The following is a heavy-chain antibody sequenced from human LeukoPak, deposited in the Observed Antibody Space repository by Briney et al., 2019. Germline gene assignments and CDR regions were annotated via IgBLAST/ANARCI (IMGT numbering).Heavy chain of an antibody. CDR3: ARVVYYYRNYYYYYYMDV. Sequence: PGGSLRLSCAASGFTFSDHYMDWVRQAPGKGLEWVGRTRNKANSYTTEYAASVKGRFAISRDDSKSSLYLQMDSLKTQDTAVYYCARVVYYYRNYYYYYYMDVWGKGTTVTVSS. V-gene: IGHV3-72*01. CDR1: GFTFSDHY. D-gene: IGHD3-22*01. CDR2: TRNKANSYTT. J-gene: IGHJ6*03.